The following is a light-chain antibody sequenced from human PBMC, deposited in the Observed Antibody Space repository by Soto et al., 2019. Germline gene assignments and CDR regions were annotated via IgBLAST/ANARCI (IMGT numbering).Light chain of an antibody. J-gene: IGKJ4*01. CDR2: AVS. CDR1: QSISTY. V-gene: IGKV1-39*01. CDR3: QQSYSNPLT. Sequence: DIQMTQSPSSLSATVGDRVTITCRASQSISTYLNWYQQKPGKAPKVLIYAVSTLQGGVPSRFSGSGSGTDFTLTISSLQPEGFATYYCQQSYSNPLTFGGGTRVEIK.